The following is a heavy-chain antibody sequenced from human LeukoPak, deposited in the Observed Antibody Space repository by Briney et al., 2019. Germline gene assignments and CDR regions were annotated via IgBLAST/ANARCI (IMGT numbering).Heavy chain of an antibody. CDR1: GYSISSGYY. V-gene: IGHV4-38-2*02. CDR3: ARVDYCSGGSCYSGDWFDP. CDR2: IYHSGST. Sequence: SETLSLTCTVSGYSISSGYYWGWIRQPPGKGLEWIGSIYHSGSTYYNPSLKSRVTISVDTSKNQFSLKLSSVTAADTAVYYCARVDYCSGGSCYSGDWFDPWGQGTLVTVSS. D-gene: IGHD2-15*01. J-gene: IGHJ5*02.